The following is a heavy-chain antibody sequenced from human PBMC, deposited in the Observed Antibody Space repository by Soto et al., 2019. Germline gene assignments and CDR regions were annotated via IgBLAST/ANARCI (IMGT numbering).Heavy chain of an antibody. CDR2: IYYSGST. Sequence: SSETLSLTCTVSGGSISSYYWNWIRQPPGKGLESIGYIYYSGSTKYNPSLKSRVTISVDTSKNQFSLKLSSVTAADTAVYYCARDRLANWFDPWGQGTLVTVSS. CDR3: ARDRLANWFDP. J-gene: IGHJ5*02. D-gene: IGHD3-9*01. CDR1: GGSISSYY. V-gene: IGHV4-59*01.